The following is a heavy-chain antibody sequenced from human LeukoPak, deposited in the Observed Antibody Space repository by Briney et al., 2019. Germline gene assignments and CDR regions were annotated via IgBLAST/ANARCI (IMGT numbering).Heavy chain of an antibody. D-gene: IGHD1-26*01. CDR1: GGSISSSGYY. CDR2: IYYSGST. Sequence: PSETLSLTCTVSGGSISSSGYYWGWLRPPPGTGLEGFASIYYSGSTYYNPSLKSRVTISVDTSKNQLSLKLSSLTAADTAVYYCARHEYSGSYYGLSWFDPWGQGTLVTVSS. V-gene: IGHV4-39*01. CDR3: ARHEYSGSYYGLSWFDP. J-gene: IGHJ5*02.